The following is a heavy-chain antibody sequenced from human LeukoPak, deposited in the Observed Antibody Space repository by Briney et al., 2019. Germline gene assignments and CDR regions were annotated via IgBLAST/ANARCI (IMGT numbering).Heavy chain of an antibody. CDR2: IKQDGSEK. Sequence: GGSLRLSCAASGFTFSSYWMSWVRQAPGKGLEWVANIKQDGSEKYYVDSVKGRFTISRDNAKNSLYLQMNSLRAEDTAVYYCARSGYCSGGSCRYYFDYWGQGTLVTVSS. V-gene: IGHV3-7*01. CDR3: ARSGYCSGGSCRYYFDY. J-gene: IGHJ4*02. CDR1: GFTFSSYW. D-gene: IGHD2-15*01.